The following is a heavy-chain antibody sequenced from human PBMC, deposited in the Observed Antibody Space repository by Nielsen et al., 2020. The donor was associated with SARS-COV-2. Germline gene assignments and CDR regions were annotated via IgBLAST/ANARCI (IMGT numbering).Heavy chain of an antibody. Sequence: GGSLRLSCKGSGYSFTSYWIGWVRQMPGQGLEWMGIIYPGDSDTRYSPSFQGQVTISADKSISTAYLQWSSLKASDTAMYYCARLSHDYDILTGYYDYWGQGTLVTVSS. CDR1: GYSFTSYW. CDR3: ARLSHDYDILTGYYDY. J-gene: IGHJ4*02. CDR2: IYPGDSDT. V-gene: IGHV5-51*01. D-gene: IGHD3-9*01.